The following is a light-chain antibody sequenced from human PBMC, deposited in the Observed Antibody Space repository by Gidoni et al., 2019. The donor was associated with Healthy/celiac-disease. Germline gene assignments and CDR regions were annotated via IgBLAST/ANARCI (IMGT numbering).Light chain of an antibody. J-gene: IGLJ3*02. CDR2: STN. Sequence: QTVVTQEPSFSVSPGGTVTVTCGLSSGSVSTSYYPSWYQPTPGQAPRTLIYSTNTRSSGVPDRFSGSILGNKAALTITGAQADDESDYYCVLYMCSGIWVFGGGTKLTVL. CDR3: VLYMCSGIWV. V-gene: IGLV8-61*01. CDR1: SGSVSTSYY.